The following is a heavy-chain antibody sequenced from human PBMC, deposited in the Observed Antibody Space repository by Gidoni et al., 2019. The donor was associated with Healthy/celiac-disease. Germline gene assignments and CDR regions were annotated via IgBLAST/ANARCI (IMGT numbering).Heavy chain of an antibody. CDR3: ARPSGYSGYDPFDY. D-gene: IGHD5-12*01. CDR1: GSRFTSDW. V-gene: IGHV5-51*01. J-gene: IGHJ4*02. Sequence: EVQLVQSGAEVKKPGESLKIPWQGSGSRFTSDWIGWVRQMPGKGLEWMGIIYPGESDTRYRPSFQGQVTISADKSISTAYLQWSSLKASDIAMYYCARPSGYSGYDPFDYWGQGTLVTVSS. CDR2: IYPGESDT.